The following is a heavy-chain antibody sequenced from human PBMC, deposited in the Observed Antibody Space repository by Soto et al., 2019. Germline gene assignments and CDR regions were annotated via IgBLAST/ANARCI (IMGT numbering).Heavy chain of an antibody. CDR3: ARDLAKGGGSAGFDY. V-gene: IGHV1-2*02. CDR2: INPKSGGT. J-gene: IGHJ4*02. D-gene: IGHD1-26*01. Sequence: QVQLVQSGAEVKKPGASVNVSCKASGYTFTVSYMHWVRQAPGQGLEWMGWINPKSGGTMYPQKFQVRVTMTWDTSISTAYMALTRLRSDDTAVYYCARDLAKGGGSAGFDYWGQGTLVTVSS. CDR1: GYTFTVSY.